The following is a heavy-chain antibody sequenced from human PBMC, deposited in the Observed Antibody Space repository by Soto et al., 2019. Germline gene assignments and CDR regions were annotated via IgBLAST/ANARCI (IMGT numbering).Heavy chain of an antibody. J-gene: IGHJ3*02. Sequence: GGSLRLSCAGSGSTFTYFTMTWVRQAPGKGLEWVSAISGDGLSTYYAGSVKGRFTISRDNSKTTLYLQMNSLRAEDTAVYYCARRPDAFDIWGRATMVTVSS. CDR1: GSTFTYFT. V-gene: IGHV3-23*01. CDR3: ARRPDAFDI. CDR2: ISGDGLST.